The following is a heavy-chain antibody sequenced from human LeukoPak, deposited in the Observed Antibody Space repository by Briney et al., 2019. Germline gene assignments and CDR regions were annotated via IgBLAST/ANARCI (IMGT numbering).Heavy chain of an antibody. J-gene: IGHJ5*01. CDR2: RSGTGGAT. CDR1: GFSFGNYA. Sequence: GGSLRLSCVASGFSFGNYAMSWVRQAPGKGLQGVSQRSGTGGATWYAGFARDRFTISRDNSKKTLYLQMSGPRVPDTAMYYCVKDPRDTYGTNWFVSWGQGTLLIVSS. CDR3: VKDPRDTYGTNWFVS. D-gene: IGHD2-21*01. V-gene: IGHV3-23*01.